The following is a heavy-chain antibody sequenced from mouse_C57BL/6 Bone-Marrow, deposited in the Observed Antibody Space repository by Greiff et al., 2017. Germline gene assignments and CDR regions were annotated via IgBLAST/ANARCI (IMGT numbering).Heavy chain of an antibody. CDR1: GYTFTSYW. D-gene: IGHD2-3*01. J-gene: IGHJ3*01. Sequence: VQLQQPGAELVQPGASVKLSCKASGYTFTSYWMHWVQQRPGQGLEWIGMIPPNSGSTNYNEKFKSKATLTVDKSSSTASMQRSSLTSEDSAVYDCARVGWLLLRFAYWGQGTLVTVSA. CDR3: ARVGWLLLRFAY. V-gene: IGHV1-64*01. CDR2: IPPNSGST.